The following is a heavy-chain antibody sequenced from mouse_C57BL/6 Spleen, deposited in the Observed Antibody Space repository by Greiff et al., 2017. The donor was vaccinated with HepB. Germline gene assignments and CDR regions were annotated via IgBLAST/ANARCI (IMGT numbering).Heavy chain of an antibody. J-gene: IGHJ2*01. CDR3: ARSQGDYDYFDY. Sequence: QDQLQQPGAELVMPGASVKLSCKASGYTFTSYWMHWVKQRPGQGLEWIGEIDPSDSYTNYNQKFKGKSTLTVDKSSSTAYMQLSSLTSEDSAVYYCARSQGDYDYFDYWGQGTTLTVSS. D-gene: IGHD2-4*01. V-gene: IGHV1-69*01. CDR2: IDPSDSYT. CDR1: GYTFTSYW.